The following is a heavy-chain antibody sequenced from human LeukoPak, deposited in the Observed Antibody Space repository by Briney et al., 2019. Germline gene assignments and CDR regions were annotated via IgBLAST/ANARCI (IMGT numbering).Heavy chain of an antibody. CDR3: ARDPYDTSPPYYAAFDI. CDR2: IKEDGSEE. J-gene: IGHJ3*02. CDR1: GFTFSTSW. V-gene: IGHV3-7*01. D-gene: IGHD3-22*01. Sequence: GGSLRLSCAASGFTFSTSWMTWVRQPPGKGLEWVANIKEDGSEEYYVDSVKGRFTISRDNAKNSLYLQMNSLGAEDTAVYYCARDPYDTSPPYYAAFDIWGRGTMVTVS.